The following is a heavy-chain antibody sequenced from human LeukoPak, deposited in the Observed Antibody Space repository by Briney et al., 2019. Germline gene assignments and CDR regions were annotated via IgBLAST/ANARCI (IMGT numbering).Heavy chain of an antibody. CDR3: TTSYWNYASFFPY. CDR2: IRSKTYGGTT. V-gene: IGHV3-49*05. D-gene: IGHD1-7*01. J-gene: IGHJ4*02. Sequence: KSGGSLRLSCTASGFTFGDYTISWFRQAPGKGLEWVGFIRSKTYGGTTEDAASVKGRFTISRDDSKAMMYLQMNSLKIADTAVYYCTTSYWNYASFFPYWGQGSLVTVSS. CDR1: GFTFGDYT.